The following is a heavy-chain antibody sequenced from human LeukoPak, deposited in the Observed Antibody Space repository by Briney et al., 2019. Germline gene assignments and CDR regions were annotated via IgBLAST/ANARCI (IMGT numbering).Heavy chain of an antibody. Sequence: PSETLSLTCTVSGGSISSYYWSWIRQPPGKGLEWVANIKQDGSEKYYVDSVKGRFTISRDNAKNSLYLQMHSLRAEDTALYYCARVRVVWDLDDAFDIWGRGTMVTVSS. CDR3: ARVRVVWDLDDAFDI. D-gene: IGHD1-26*01. CDR2: IKQDGSEK. J-gene: IGHJ3*02. CDR1: GGSISSYY. V-gene: IGHV3-7*03.